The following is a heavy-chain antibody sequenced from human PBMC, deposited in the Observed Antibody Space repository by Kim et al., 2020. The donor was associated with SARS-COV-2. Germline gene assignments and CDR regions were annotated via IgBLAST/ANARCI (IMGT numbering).Heavy chain of an antibody. D-gene: IGHD3-10*01. CDR3: VRPSRYFDSGNYFTNGYFDF. Sequence: GESLKISCKAFGYSFTSHWIGWVRQRPGEGLELMGIIYPGDSDTRYSPSFQGQVTMSVDKSFNMAYLQWSSLKDSDSATYYCVRPSRYFDSGNYFTNGYFDFWGQGTQVTVSS. V-gene: IGHV5-51*01. J-gene: IGHJ4*02. CDR1: GYSFTSHW. CDR2: IYPGDSDT.